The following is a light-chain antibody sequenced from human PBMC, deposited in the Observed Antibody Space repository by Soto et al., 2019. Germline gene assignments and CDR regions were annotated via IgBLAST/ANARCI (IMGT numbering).Light chain of an antibody. Sequence: DIVMTQSPDSLAVSLGGRATINCKSSQSVLYSSNNKNYLAWYQQKPGQPPKLLIYSASTRESGVPDRFSGSGSGTDFTLTISSLQAEDVAVYCCQQYYSTPLTFGGGTKVEIK. CDR1: QSVLYSSNNKNY. J-gene: IGKJ4*01. CDR3: QQYYSTPLT. CDR2: SAS. V-gene: IGKV4-1*01.